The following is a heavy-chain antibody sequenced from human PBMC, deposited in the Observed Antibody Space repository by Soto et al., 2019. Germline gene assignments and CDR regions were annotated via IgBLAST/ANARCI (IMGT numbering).Heavy chain of an antibody. Sequence: GGSLRLSCAASGFTFSRYAMPLVRQAPGKGLEWVAVISYDGSNKYYADSVKGRFTISRDNSKNTLYLQMNSLRAEDTAVYYCARDPCSGGSCHLSFDYWGQGTLVTVSS. CDR3: ARDPCSGGSCHLSFDY. CDR2: ISYDGSNK. V-gene: IGHV3-30-3*01. J-gene: IGHJ4*02. CDR1: GFTFSRYA. D-gene: IGHD2-15*01.